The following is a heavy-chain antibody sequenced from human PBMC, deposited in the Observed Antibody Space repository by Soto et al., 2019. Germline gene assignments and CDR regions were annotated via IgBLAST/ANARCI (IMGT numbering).Heavy chain of an antibody. D-gene: IGHD5-12*01. CDR3: ARDTGYGSFDH. Sequence: QVQLQESGPGLVKPSQTLSLTCIVSGGSISSGGYSWSWIRQHPGKDLEWIGSIHYSGSSDDNPSLKSRINISLDTSKNQFSLKLISVTAADTAVYYCARDTGYGSFDHWGQGTLVTVSS. CDR2: IHYSGSS. CDR1: GGSISSGGYS. V-gene: IGHV4-31*03. J-gene: IGHJ4*02.